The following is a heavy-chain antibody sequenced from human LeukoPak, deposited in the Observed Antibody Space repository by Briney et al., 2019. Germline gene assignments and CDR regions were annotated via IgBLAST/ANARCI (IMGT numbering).Heavy chain of an antibody. CDR3: AREQAMVRGVIIRYYYYGMDV. D-gene: IGHD3-10*01. CDR1: VLTFSSYW. V-gene: IGHV3-7*04. CDR2: IKQDGSEK. J-gene: IGHJ6*02. Sequence: GGSLRLSCAASVLTFSSYWMSWVGQAPGQGVEGVADIKQDGSEKYYVDSVKGRYTISRDNAKNSLYLQMNSLRAEDTAVYYCAREQAMVRGVIIRYYYYGMDVWGQGTTVTVSS.